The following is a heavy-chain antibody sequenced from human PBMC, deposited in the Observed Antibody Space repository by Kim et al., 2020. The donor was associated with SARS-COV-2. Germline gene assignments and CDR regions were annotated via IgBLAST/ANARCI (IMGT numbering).Heavy chain of an antibody. CDR1: GFTFSSYS. CDR2: ISSSSSYI. Sequence: GGSLRLSCAASGFTFSSYSMNWVRQAPGKGLEWVSSISSSSSYIYYADSVKGRFTISRDNAKNSLYLQMNSLRAEDTAVYYCWITMVRGVIVFDYWGQGTLVTVSS. D-gene: IGHD3-10*01. CDR3: WITMVRGVIVFDY. J-gene: IGHJ4*02. V-gene: IGHV3-21*01.